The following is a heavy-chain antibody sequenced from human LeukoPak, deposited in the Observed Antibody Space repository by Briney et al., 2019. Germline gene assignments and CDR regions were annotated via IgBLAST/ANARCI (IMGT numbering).Heavy chain of an antibody. Sequence: ASVKVSCKTSGYTFTSYGIIWVRQAPGQGLEWMGWISAYNGNTNYAQKLQGRVTMTTDTSTNTGYMELRSLRSDDTAVYYCARDRGSGWFVYWGQGTLVTVSS. CDR1: GYTFTSYG. J-gene: IGHJ4*02. D-gene: IGHD6-19*01. V-gene: IGHV1-18*01. CDR2: ISAYNGNT. CDR3: ARDRGSGWFVY.